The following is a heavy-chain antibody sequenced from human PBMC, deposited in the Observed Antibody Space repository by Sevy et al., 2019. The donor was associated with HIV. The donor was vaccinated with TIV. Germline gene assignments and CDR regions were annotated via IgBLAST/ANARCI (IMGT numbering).Heavy chain of an antibody. D-gene: IGHD2-8*01. Sequence: GGSLRLSCAASRFTFSRYGMHWVRQAPGKGLEWVAVISYDGSNEYYADSVKGRFTVSRDNSKKTVYLEMNSLKFEDTGVYYCAKDRIVLMQYAPASQYYGLDVWGHGITVTVSS. CDR3: AKDRIVLMQYAPASQYYGLDV. J-gene: IGHJ6*02. CDR1: RFTFSRYG. CDR2: ISYDGSNE. V-gene: IGHV3-30*18.